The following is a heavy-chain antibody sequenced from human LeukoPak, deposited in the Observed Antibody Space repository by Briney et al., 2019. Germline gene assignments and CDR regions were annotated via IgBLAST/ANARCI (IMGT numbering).Heavy chain of an antibody. D-gene: IGHD5-18*01. CDR1: RYTFTGYH. CDR2: INPNSGGT. V-gene: IGHV1-2*02. Sequence: ASVKVSCKASRYTFTGYHMHWVRQAPGQGLEWMGWINPNSGGTNYAQKFQGRVTMTRDTSISTAYMELSRLRSDDTAVYYCARDIVMVTYWFDPWGQGTLVTVSS. J-gene: IGHJ5*02. CDR3: ARDIVMVTYWFDP.